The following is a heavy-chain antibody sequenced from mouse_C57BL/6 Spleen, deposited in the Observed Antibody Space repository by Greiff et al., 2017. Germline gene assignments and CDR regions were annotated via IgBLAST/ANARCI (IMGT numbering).Heavy chain of an antibody. CDR1: GYTFTDYY. CDR2: INPNNGGT. CDR3: ARWDYGSSYYVYAMDY. J-gene: IGHJ4*01. D-gene: IGHD1-1*01. Sequence: VQLQQSGPELVKPGASVKISCKASGYTFTDYYMNWVKQSHGKSLEWIGDINPNNGGTSYNQKFKGKATLTVDKSSSTAYMELRSLTSEDSAVYYCARWDYGSSYYVYAMDYWGQGTSVTVSS. V-gene: IGHV1-26*01.